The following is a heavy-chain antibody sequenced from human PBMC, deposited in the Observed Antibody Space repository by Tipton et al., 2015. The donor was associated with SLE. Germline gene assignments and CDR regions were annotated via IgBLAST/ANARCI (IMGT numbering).Heavy chain of an antibody. V-gene: IGHV3-23*01. D-gene: IGHD6-19*01. CDR3: ARAGGGWLFEY. J-gene: IGHJ4*02. Sequence: SLRLSCAASGFIFSNYAVNWVRQAPGKGLEWVSSISGSGGITKYADSVKGRFTISRDNSKDTLYLQMTTLRAEDTALYYCARAGGGWLFEYWGQGAQVIVSS. CDR2: ISGSGGIT. CDR1: GFIFSNYA.